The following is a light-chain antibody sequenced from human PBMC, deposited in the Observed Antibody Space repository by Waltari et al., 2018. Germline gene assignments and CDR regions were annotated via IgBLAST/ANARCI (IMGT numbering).Light chain of an antibody. J-gene: IGKJ1*01. CDR3: QHYVRLPVT. Sequence: EIMLMQHPGTLSSSPGERATISCRTTQSIGRSLAWYHQKPGQAPRRLIYGASRRATDIPDRFSGSGSGTDFSLTINRLEPEDSALYYCQHYVRLPVTFGQGTKVEIK. V-gene: IGKV3-20*01. CDR2: GAS. CDR1: QSIGRS.